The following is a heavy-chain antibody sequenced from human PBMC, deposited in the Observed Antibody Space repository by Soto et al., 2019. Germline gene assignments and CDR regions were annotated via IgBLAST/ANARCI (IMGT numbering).Heavy chain of an antibody. V-gene: IGHV1-3*01. CDR3: ARDVEAAALFEP. Sequence: VKVSCKASGYTFTSYAMHWVRQAPGQRLEWMGWINAGNGNTKYSQKFQGRVTITRDTSASTAYMELSSLRSEDTAVYYCARDVEAAALFEPWGQGTLVTVSS. CDR1: GYTFTSYA. D-gene: IGHD6-13*01. J-gene: IGHJ5*02. CDR2: INAGNGNT.